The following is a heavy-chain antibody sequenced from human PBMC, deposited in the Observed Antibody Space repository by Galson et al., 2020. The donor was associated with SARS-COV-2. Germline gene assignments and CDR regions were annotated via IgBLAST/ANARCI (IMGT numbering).Heavy chain of an antibody. V-gene: IGHV3-23*01. CDR2: ISGSGSKT. J-gene: IGHJ4*02. CDR1: GFIFNNYA. CDR3: AKDGGGWYTSGWYYCDY. Sequence: GGSLRLSCAASGFIFNNYAMNWVRQAPGKGLEWVSSISGSGSKTYYADSVKGRFTISRDNSKNTLFLQMNSLRAEDTAVYYCAKDGGGWYTSGWYYCDYWGRGSLVTVSS. D-gene: IGHD6-19*01.